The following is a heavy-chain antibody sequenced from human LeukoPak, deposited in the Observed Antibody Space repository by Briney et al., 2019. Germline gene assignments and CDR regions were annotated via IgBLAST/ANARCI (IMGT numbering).Heavy chain of an antibody. D-gene: IGHD1-26*01. J-gene: IGHJ4*02. V-gene: IGHV3-30*04. CDR3: AREQWELLRFGFDY. Sequence: GGSLRLSCAASGFTFSSYAMHWVRQAPGKGLEWVAVISYDGSNKYYADSVKGRFTISRDNSKNTLYLQMNSLRAEDTAVYYCAREQWELLRFGFDYWGQGTLVTVSS. CDR1: GFTFSSYA. CDR2: ISYDGSNK.